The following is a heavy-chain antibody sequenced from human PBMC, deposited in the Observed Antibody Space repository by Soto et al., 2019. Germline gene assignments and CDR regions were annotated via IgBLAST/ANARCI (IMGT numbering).Heavy chain of an antibody. CDR2: IYYGGST. CDR3: AKVAKYWDV. D-gene: IGHD2-8*02. J-gene: IGHJ6*02. CDR1: GDSISSGGYY. Sequence: SETLSLTCTVSGDSISSGGYYWSWIRQHPRKGLEWIGYIYYGGSTYYHPSLRSRVIMSFDTSKNQFSLKLSSVTAADTAVYYCAKVAKYWDVWGQGTTVTVSS. V-gene: IGHV4-31*03.